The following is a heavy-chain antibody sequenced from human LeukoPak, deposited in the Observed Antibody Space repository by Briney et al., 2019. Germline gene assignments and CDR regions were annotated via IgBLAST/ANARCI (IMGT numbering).Heavy chain of an antibody. CDR3: ADAYYYDSSGPRIHYFDY. Sequence: GGSLRLSCAASGFTFSSYAMHWVRQAPGKGLEWVAVISYDGSNKYYADSVKGRFTISRDNSKNTLYLQMNSLRAEDTAVYYCADAYYYDSSGPRIHYFDYWGQGTLVTVSS. D-gene: IGHD3-22*01. J-gene: IGHJ4*02. V-gene: IGHV3-30*04. CDR2: ISYDGSNK. CDR1: GFTFSSYA.